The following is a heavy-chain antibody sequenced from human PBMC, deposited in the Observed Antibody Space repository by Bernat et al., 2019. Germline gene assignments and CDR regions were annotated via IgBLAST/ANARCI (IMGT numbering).Heavy chain of an antibody. CDR1: RFTFSTYG. J-gene: IGHJ4*02. V-gene: IGHV3-30*18. D-gene: IGHD3-22*01. CDR3: TKGPNHYYDSSGYMYYFDY. CDR2: ISYDGSNK. Sequence: QVQLVESGGGVVQPGRSLRLSCAASRFTFSTYGMHWVRQAPGKGLEWVAVISYDGSNKYYADSVKGRFTISRDNSKNTLFLQMNSLRAEDTAVYYCTKGPNHYYDSSGYMYYFDYWGQGALVTVSS.